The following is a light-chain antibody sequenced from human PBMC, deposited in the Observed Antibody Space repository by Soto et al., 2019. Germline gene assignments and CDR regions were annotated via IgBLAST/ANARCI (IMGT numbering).Light chain of an antibody. Sequence: DIQMTQSPSTLSASVGDRVTITCRASLSVSTWVAWYQQKSGKAPNLLIYDASRLQSGVPSRFSGSGSGTEFNLYISRLQPDDFATYSCHQYDSSHSYTFGQGTKLEMK. V-gene: IGKV1-5*01. J-gene: IGKJ2*01. CDR2: DAS. CDR3: HQYDSSHSYT. CDR1: LSVSTW.